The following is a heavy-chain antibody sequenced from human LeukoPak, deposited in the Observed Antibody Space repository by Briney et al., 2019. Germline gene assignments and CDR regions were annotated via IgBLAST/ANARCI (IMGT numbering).Heavy chain of an antibody. CDR1: GGSFSGYY. Sequence: SETLSLTCAAYGGSFSGYYWSWIRRPPGKGLEWIGEINHSGSTNYNPSLKSRVTISVDTSKNQFSLKLSSVTAADTAVYYCARGTRDTAMVDLDYWGQGTLVTVSS. V-gene: IGHV4-34*01. CDR3: ARGTRDTAMVDLDY. D-gene: IGHD5-18*01. J-gene: IGHJ4*02. CDR2: INHSGST.